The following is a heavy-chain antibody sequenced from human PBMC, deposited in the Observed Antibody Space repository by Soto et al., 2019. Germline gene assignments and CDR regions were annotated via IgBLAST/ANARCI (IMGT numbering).Heavy chain of an antibody. CDR2: INHSGST. V-gene: IGHV4-34*01. J-gene: IGHJ4*02. CDR3: ARGRVVVVTPTLYFDY. Sequence: SETLSLTCAVYGGSFSAYYWTWIRQPPGTGLEWIGQINHSGSTNYNPSLKSRVTISVDTSKNQFSLKLTSVTAADTAVYYCARGRVVVVTPTLYFDYWGQGTLVTVSS. D-gene: IGHD3-22*01. CDR1: GGSFSAYY.